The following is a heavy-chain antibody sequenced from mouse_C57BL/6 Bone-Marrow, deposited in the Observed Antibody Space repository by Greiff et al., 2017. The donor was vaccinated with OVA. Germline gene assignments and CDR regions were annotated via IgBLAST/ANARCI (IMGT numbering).Heavy chain of an antibody. D-gene: IGHD2-5*01. J-gene: IGHJ2*01. V-gene: IGHV1-4*01. CDR3: ARSYFSKNGDY. CDR1: GYTFTSYT. Sequence: QVQLKESGAELARPGASVKMSCKASGYTFTSYTMHWVKQRPGQGLEWIGYINPSSGYTKYNQKFKDKATLTADKSSSTAYMQLSSLTSEDSAVYYCARSYFSKNGDYWGQGTTLTVSS. CDR2: INPSSGYT.